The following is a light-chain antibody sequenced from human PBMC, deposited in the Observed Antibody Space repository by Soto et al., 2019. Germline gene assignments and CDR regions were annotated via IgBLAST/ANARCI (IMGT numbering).Light chain of an antibody. Sequence: DIQVTQSPSFLSTSVGYRVTITYRASQDIRNYLAWYQQKPGKAPKVLIYAASTLLSGVPSRFSGSGSGTEFSLTISSLQPEDFATYYCQQLDSSPRTFGQGTKV. J-gene: IGKJ1*01. CDR3: QQLDSSPRT. CDR1: QDIRNY. CDR2: AAS. V-gene: IGKV1-9*01.